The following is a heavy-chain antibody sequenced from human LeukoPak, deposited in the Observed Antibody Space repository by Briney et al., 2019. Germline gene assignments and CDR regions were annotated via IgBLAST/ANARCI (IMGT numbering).Heavy chain of an antibody. CDR2: INHSGST. Sequence: SDTLSLTCALYGRSFSGYYWSGIPQPPGGGVEWIGEINHSGSTNSNPSLKSRVTLSVDTSQNQFSLKLCALTPADTGVYYCAGCASAVLRFWEWCNDFDAWGNGTTVT. J-gene: IGHJ6*03. CDR1: GRSFSGYY. V-gene: IGHV4-34*01. CDR3: AGCASAVLRFWEWCNDFDA. D-gene: IGHD3-3*01.